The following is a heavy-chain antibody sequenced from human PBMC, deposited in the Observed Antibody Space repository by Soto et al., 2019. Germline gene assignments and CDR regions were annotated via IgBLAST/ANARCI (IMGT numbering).Heavy chain of an antibody. CDR2: ISAYNGNT. D-gene: IGHD4-4*01. V-gene: IGHV1-18*01. J-gene: IGHJ6*03. CDR1: GYTFTSYG. Sequence: ASVKVSCKASGYTFTSYGISWVRQAPGQGLEWMGWISAYNGNTNYAQKLQGRVTMTTDTSTSTAYMELRSLRSEDTAVYYCGARSTVTTGAANYYYYDKDVWGKGTTVTVSS. CDR3: GARSTVTTGAANYYYYDKDV.